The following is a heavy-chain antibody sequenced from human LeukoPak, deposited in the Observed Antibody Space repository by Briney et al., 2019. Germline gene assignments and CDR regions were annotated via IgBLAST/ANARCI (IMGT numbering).Heavy chain of an antibody. CDR2: INPNSGGT. Sequence: ATVKVSCKASGYTFTGYYMHWVQQAPGQGLEWMGRINPNSGGTNYAQKFQGRVTMTRDTSISTAYMELSRLRSDDTAVYYCAREGIRYHDKTNWFDPWGPGTLVTVSS. CDR1: GYTFTGYY. V-gene: IGHV1-2*06. D-gene: IGHD3-9*01. CDR3: AREGIRYHDKTNWFDP. J-gene: IGHJ5*02.